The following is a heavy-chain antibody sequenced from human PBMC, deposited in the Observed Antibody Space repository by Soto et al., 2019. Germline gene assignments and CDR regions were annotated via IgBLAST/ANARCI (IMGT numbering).Heavy chain of an antibody. D-gene: IGHD3-3*01. V-gene: IGHV1-18*01. J-gene: IGHJ6*02. CDR2: ISGYNGNT. CDR1: GYTFTSYG. Sequence: QVQLVQSGAEVKKPGASVKVSCKASGYTFTSYGISWVRQAPGQGLEWMGWISGYNGNTNYAQQLQGRDSMTTDTSTSTAYMQLRRLRSDDTDVYYCARLGDFWSGYSGRIYYYYGMDVWGQGTTVTVSS. CDR3: ARLGDFWSGYSGRIYYYYGMDV.